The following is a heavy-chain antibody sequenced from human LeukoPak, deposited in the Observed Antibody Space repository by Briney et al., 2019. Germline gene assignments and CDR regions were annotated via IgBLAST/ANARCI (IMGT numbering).Heavy chain of an antibody. CDR1: GGSISSYY. D-gene: IGHD5-12*01. J-gene: IGHJ2*01. CDR3: ARHMSLDGLPTIPFDL. V-gene: IGHV4-4*09. CDR2: IYTSGST. Sequence: PSETLSLTCTVSGGSISSYYWTWIRQPPGKGLEWIGYIYTSGSTNYNPSLKSRVTISVDTSKNQFSLKLSSVTAADTAVYYCARHMSLDGLPTIPFDLWGRGTLVTVSS.